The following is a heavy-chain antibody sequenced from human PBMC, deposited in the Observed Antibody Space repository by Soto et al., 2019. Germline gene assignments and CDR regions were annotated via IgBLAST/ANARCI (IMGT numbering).Heavy chain of an antibody. V-gene: IGHV3-23*01. D-gene: IGHD3-22*01. Sequence: GGSLRLSCAASGFTFSSYAMSWVRQAPGKGLEWVSAISGSGGSTYYADSVKGRFTISRDNSKNTLYLQMNSLRAEDTAVYYCATFTSYYYDSSGYPDYWGQGTLVTVSS. CDR1: GFTFSSYA. J-gene: IGHJ4*02. CDR3: ATFTSYYYDSSGYPDY. CDR2: ISGSGGST.